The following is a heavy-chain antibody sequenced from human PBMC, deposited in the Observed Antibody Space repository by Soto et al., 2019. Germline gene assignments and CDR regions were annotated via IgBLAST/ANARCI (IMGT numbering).Heavy chain of an antibody. V-gene: IGHV1-69*12. CDR3: ARGKWELPGGGFDY. Sequence: QVQLVQSGAEVKKPGSSVKVSCKASGGTFSSYAISWVRQAPGQGLEWMGGIIPIFGTANYAQKFQGRVTITADEPTSTAYMELSSLRSEDTAVYYCARGKWELPGGGFDYWGQGTLVTVSS. CDR2: IIPIFGTA. J-gene: IGHJ4*02. D-gene: IGHD1-26*01. CDR1: GGTFSSYA.